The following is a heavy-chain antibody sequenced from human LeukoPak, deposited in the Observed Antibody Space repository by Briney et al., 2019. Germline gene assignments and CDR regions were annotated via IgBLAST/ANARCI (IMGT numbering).Heavy chain of an antibody. CDR3: ARGFDGVAGWFDP. D-gene: IGHD3-9*01. CDR2: ISDRGST. CDR1: GGSISGYY. V-gene: IGHV4-59*01. Sequence: SETLSLTCTVSGGSISGYYWSWIRQPPGKELQWIAYISDRGSTEYNLSLKSRVTISVDTSKNQFSLKLSDVIAADTAVYYCARGFDGVAGWFDPWGQGTLVTVSS. J-gene: IGHJ5*02.